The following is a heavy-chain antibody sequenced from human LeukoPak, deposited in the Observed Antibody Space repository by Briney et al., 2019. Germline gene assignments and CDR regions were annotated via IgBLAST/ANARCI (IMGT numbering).Heavy chain of an antibody. Sequence: GGSLRLSCAASGFSFNVYSMNWVRQAPGKGLEWVSYISTSGRTTYYADSVKGRFTISRDNAKNSLSLQMNSLRAEDTAVYYCARVLPSSWFFFDYWGQGTLVTVSS. V-gene: IGHV3-48*04. CDR1: GFSFNVYS. D-gene: IGHD6-13*01. CDR3: ARVLPSSWFFFDY. CDR2: ISTSGRTT. J-gene: IGHJ4*02.